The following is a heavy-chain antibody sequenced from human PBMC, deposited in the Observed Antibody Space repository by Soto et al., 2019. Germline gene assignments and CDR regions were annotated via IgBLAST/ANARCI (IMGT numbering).Heavy chain of an antibody. Sequence: GGSLRLSCAASGFTVSSNYMSWVRQAPGKGLEWVSVIYSGGSTYYADSVKGRFTISRDNSKNTLYLQMNGLRAEDTAVYYCARGEEDYYDSSGYYSPTRSMDVWGQGTTVTVSS. CDR3: ARGEEDYYDSSGYYSPTRSMDV. J-gene: IGHJ6*02. CDR2: IYSGGST. CDR1: GFTVSSNY. D-gene: IGHD3-22*01. V-gene: IGHV3-53*01.